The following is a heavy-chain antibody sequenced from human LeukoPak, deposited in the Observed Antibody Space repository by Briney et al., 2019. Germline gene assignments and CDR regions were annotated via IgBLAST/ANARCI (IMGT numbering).Heavy chain of an antibody. V-gene: IGHV3-23*01. Sequence: GGPQRLSCGASGFTFSSYATNGVPHAPGKGLEWVSAITGGGGRTYYADFVKGRFTIYRDNSKNTLYLQMNSLRAEDTAVYYCAKDQGAYSGGVPDYWGQGTLVTVSS. CDR3: AKDQGAYSGGVPDY. CDR1: GFTFSSYA. D-gene: IGHD3-16*01. J-gene: IGHJ4*02. CDR2: ITGGGGRT.